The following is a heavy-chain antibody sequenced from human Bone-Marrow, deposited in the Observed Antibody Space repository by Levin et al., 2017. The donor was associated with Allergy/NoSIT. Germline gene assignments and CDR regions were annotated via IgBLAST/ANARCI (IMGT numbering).Heavy chain of an antibody. Sequence: GESLKISCKVSGYTLIELSMHWVRQAPGKGLEWMGGFDPENGETVYAQKFQGRVTMTEDSSTDTAYMDLCSLRSEDTAVYYCATHKWNKGLDVWGQGTMVTVSS. D-gene: IGHD1/OR15-1a*01. CDR1: GYTLIELS. CDR2: FDPENGET. V-gene: IGHV1-24*01. J-gene: IGHJ3*01. CDR3: ATHKWNKGLDV.